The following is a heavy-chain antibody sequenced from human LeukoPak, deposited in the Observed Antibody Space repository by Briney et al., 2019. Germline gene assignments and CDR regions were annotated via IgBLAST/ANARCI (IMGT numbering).Heavy chain of an antibody. CDR3: ARVSRVGASSEFDY. CDR1: GFTFSSYS. V-gene: IGHV3-21*01. J-gene: IGHJ4*02. CDR2: ISSSSSYI. Sequence: GGSLRLSCAASGFTFSSYSMNWVRQAPGKGLEWVSYISSSSSYIYYADSVKGRFTISRDNAKNSLYLQMNSLRAEDTAVYYCARVSRVGASSEFDYWGQGTLVTVSS. D-gene: IGHD1-26*01.